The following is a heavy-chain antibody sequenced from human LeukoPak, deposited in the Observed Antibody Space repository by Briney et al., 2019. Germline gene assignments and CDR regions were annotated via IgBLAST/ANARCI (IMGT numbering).Heavy chain of an antibody. CDR1: GYTFISYG. V-gene: IGHV1-18*01. CDR2: INAYNGNT. CDR3: ARDRVLGWFDP. Sequence: ASVKVSCKASGYTFISYGISWVRQAPGQGLEWMGWINAYNGNTNYAQKLQGRVTMTTDTSTSTAYMELSSLRSDDTAVYYCARDRVLGWFDPWGQGTLVTVSS. J-gene: IGHJ5*02. D-gene: IGHD2-15*01.